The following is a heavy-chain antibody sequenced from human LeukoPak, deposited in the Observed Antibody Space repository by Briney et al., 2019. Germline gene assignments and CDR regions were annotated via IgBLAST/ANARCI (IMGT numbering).Heavy chain of an antibody. CDR2: ISAYNGNT. J-gene: IGHJ4*02. CDR3: ARCESAMVRGVIIPGLNY. Sequence: SVKVSCKASGYTFTSYGISWVRPAPGQGLEWMGWISAYNGNTNYAQKLQGRVTMTTDTSTSTAYMELRSLRSDDTAVYYCARCESAMVRGVIIPGLNYWGQGTLVTVSS. V-gene: IGHV1-18*01. D-gene: IGHD3-10*01. CDR1: GYTFTSYG.